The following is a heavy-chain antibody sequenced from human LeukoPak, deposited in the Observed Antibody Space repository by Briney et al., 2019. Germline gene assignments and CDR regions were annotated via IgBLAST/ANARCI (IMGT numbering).Heavy chain of an antibody. J-gene: IGHJ5*02. CDR1: GFTFSSYW. CDR3: ARGYYDCSSDSVDP. Sequence: TGGSLRLSCAASGFTFSSYWMHWVRQAPGKGLVWVSRIKSGGTRTAYADSVKGRFTISRGNAKNTLYLQMNSLRAEDTAIYYCARGYYDCSSDSVDPWGQGTLVTVSS. V-gene: IGHV3-74*03. CDR2: IKSGGTRT. D-gene: IGHD3-22*01.